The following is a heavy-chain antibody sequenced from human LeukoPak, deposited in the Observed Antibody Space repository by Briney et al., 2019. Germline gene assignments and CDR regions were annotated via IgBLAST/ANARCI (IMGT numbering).Heavy chain of an antibody. CDR3: ASSDGSGSYLYFDY. D-gene: IGHD3-10*01. Sequence: PSETLSLTCAVYGGSFSSYYWSWIRQPPGKGLEWIGYIYYSGSTNYNPSLKSRVTISVDTSKNQFSLKLSSVTAADTAVYYCASSDGSGSYLYFDYWGQGTLVTVSS. J-gene: IGHJ4*02. CDR2: IYYSGST. CDR1: GGSFSSYY. V-gene: IGHV4-59*08.